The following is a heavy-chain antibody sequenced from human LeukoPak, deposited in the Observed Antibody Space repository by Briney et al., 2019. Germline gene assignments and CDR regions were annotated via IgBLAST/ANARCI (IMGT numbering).Heavy chain of an antibody. CDR3: ARDGITMRILEY. D-gene: IGHD3-10*01. CDR2: ITSSSIYK. V-gene: IGHV3-21*01. CDR1: GFTSSRYN. Sequence: TGGSLRLSCATSGFTSSRYNMNWVRQAPGKGLEWVSSITSSSIYKYYADSMKGRFTISRDNAKNSLYLQMDSLRAEDTAVYYCARDGITMRILEYWGQGTLVTVSS. J-gene: IGHJ4*02.